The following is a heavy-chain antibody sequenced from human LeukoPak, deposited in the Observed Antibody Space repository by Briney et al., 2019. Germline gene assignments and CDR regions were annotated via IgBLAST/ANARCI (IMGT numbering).Heavy chain of an antibody. V-gene: IGHV3-23*01. D-gene: IGHD1-26*01. CDR3: AKDSLSGSYQSSHFDY. CDR1: GFTFSSYA. Sequence: GGSLRLSCAASGFTFSSYAMSWVRQAPGKGLEWVSTITGSGDNTFYADSVRGRFTISRDNSKNRLYLQMNSLRAEDTALYYCAKDSLSGSYQSSHFDYWGQGTLVTVSS. CDR2: ITGSGDNT. J-gene: IGHJ4*02.